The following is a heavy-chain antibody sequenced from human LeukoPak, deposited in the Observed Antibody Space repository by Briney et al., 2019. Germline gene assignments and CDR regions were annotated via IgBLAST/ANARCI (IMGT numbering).Heavy chain of an antibody. Sequence: GASVKVSCKASGYTFTSYGISWVRQAPGQGLEWMGWISAYNGDTNYAQKLQGRVTMTTDTSTSTAYMELRSLRSDDTAVYYCARDQDTMVRGVGDYWGQGTLVTVSS. CDR2: ISAYNGDT. V-gene: IGHV1-18*01. J-gene: IGHJ4*02. D-gene: IGHD3-10*01. CDR3: ARDQDTMVRGVGDY. CDR1: GYTFTSYG.